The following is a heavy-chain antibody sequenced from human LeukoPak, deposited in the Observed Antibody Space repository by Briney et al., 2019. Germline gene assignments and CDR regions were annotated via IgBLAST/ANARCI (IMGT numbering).Heavy chain of an antibody. D-gene: IGHD1-1*01. Sequence: GGSLRLSCAASRFTFSDYAMTWVRQAPGKGLEWVSAIMHSGGSTYYADSVKGRFTISRDNSKNTLYLQMNSLRAADSALYYCARIGLTTGMLPDYWGQGTLVTVSS. CDR2: IMHSGGST. V-gene: IGHV3-23*01. CDR3: ARIGLTTGMLPDY. J-gene: IGHJ4*02. CDR1: RFTFSDYA.